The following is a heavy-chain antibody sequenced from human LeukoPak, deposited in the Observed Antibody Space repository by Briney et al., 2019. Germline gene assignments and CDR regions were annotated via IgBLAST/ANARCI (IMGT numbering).Heavy chain of an antibody. D-gene: IGHD3-10*01. CDR2: ISWNSGSI. Sequence: GGTLRLSCAASGFSFSSHGMSWVRQAPGKGLEWVSGISWNSGSIGYADSVKGRFTISRDNAKNSLYLQMNSLRAEDTALYYCAKEGVRGGLDYWGQGTLVTVSS. J-gene: IGHJ4*02. CDR1: GFSFSSHG. V-gene: IGHV3-9*01. CDR3: AKEGVRGGLDY.